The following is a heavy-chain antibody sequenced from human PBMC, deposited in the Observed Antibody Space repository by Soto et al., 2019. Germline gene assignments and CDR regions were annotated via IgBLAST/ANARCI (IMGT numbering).Heavy chain of an antibody. Sequence: PGESLKISCKGSGDGFTSCWIGGVRQRPGKGLEWMGIIYPGDSDTRYSPSFQGQVTISADQSISTAYLQWSSLKASDTAMYYCAPHGSGRMAVWRQGTPVTVSS. V-gene: IGHV5-51*03. D-gene: IGHD3-10*01. CDR3: APHGSGRMAV. CDR2: IYPGDSDT. CDR1: GDGFTSCW. J-gene: IGHJ6*02.